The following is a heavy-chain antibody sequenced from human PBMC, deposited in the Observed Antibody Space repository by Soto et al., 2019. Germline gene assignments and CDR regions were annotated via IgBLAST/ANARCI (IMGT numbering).Heavy chain of an antibody. CDR3: ARQIYDSDTGPNFQYYFDS. J-gene: IGHJ4*02. V-gene: IGHV5-10-1*01. CDR2: IDPSDSQT. CDR1: GCSFAGYW. D-gene: IGHD3-22*01. Sequence: GESLKISCKGSGCSFAGYWITWVRQKPGKGLEWMGRIDPSDSQTYYSPSFRGHVTISATKSITTVFLQWSSLRASDTAMYYCARQIYDSDTGPNFQYYFDSWGQGTPVTVSS.